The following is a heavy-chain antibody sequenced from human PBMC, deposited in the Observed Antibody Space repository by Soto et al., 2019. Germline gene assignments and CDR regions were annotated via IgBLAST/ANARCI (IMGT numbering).Heavy chain of an antibody. Sequence: GGSLRLSCAASGFTFSSYAMSWVRQAPGKGLEWVSAISGSGGSTYYADSVKGRFTISRDNSKNTLYLQMNSLRAEDTAVYYCAKDPSFWSGPKDYYYYGMDVWGQGTTVTVSS. V-gene: IGHV3-23*01. CDR2: ISGSGGST. CDR3: AKDPSFWSGPKDYYYYGMDV. CDR1: GFTFSSYA. J-gene: IGHJ6*02. D-gene: IGHD3-3*01.